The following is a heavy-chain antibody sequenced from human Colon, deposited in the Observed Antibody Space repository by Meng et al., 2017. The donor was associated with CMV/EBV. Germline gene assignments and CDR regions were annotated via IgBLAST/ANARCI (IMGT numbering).Heavy chain of an antibody. J-gene: IGHJ4*02. V-gene: IGHV4-59*08. CDR3: VRSHGGY. CDR1: GGSMSGFY. Sequence: EPLSLPCTVSGGSMSGFYWTWVRQPPGKGLEWIGNIYNSGIANYNPSLKSRVTISIDTSKNQFSLKLSFVTAADTAVYYCVRSHGGYWGQGTLVTVSS. CDR2: IYNSGIA.